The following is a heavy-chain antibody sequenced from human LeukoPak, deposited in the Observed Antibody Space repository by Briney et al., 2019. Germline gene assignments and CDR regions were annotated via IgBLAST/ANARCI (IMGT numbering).Heavy chain of an antibody. V-gene: IGHV4-38-2*02. Sequence: SETLSLTCTVSGYSISSGYYWGWIRQPPGKGLEWIGSIYHSGSTYYNPSLKSRVTISVDTSKNQFSLKLSSVTAADTAVYYCARGKGYANLWGQGTLVTVSS. J-gene: IGHJ5*02. CDR2: IYHSGST. D-gene: IGHD5-12*01. CDR1: GYSISSGYY. CDR3: ARGKGYANL.